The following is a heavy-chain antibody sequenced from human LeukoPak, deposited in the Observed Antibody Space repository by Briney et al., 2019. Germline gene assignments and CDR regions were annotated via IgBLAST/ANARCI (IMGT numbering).Heavy chain of an antibody. D-gene: IGHD5-18*01. CDR2: INPNSGGT. V-gene: IGHV1-2*02. Sequence: ASLKVSCKASGYTFTGYYMHWVRQAPGQRLEWMGWINPNSGGTNYAQKFQGRVTMTRDTSISTAYMDLSRLRSDDTELYYCARDSGTTAMGAGGYWGQGTLVTVSS. CDR1: GYTFTGYY. J-gene: IGHJ4*02. CDR3: ARDSGTTAMGAGGY.